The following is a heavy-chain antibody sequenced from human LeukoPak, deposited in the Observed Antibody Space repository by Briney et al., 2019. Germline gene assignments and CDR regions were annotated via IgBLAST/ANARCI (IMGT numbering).Heavy chain of an antibody. J-gene: IGHJ4*02. CDR2: IYHSGST. Sequence: SETLSLTCAVSGYSISSGYYWGWIRQPPGKGLEWIGSIYHSGSTYYNPSLKSRVTISVDTSKNQFSLKLSSVTAADTAVYYCATPYSSTWFDYWGQGTLVTVSS. CDR1: GYSISSGYY. D-gene: IGHD6-13*01. V-gene: IGHV4-38-2*01. CDR3: ATPYSSTWFDY.